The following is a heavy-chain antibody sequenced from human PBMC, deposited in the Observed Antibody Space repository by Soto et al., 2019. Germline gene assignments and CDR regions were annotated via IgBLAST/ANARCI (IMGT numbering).Heavy chain of an antibody. CDR1: GGSITTGGYY. J-gene: IGHJ4*02. CDR3: AKQGNGYNTDY. Sequence: SETLSLTCTVSGGSITTGGYYWSWIRQLPGKGLEWIGHRYYSESTYYNPSLKSRVSISLDTSKNQFSLKLSFVTAADTAVYYCAKQGNGYNTDYWGQGTLVTVSS. V-gene: IGHV4-31*03. CDR2: RYYSEST. D-gene: IGHD5-12*01.